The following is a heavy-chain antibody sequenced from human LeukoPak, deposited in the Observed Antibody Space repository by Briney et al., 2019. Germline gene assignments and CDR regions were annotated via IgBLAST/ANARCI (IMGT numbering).Heavy chain of an antibody. CDR3: ANTLYCSSTSCYDY. D-gene: IGHD2-2*01. J-gene: IGHJ4*02. V-gene: IGHV3-23*01. Sequence: GGSLRLSCAASGFSFSSYSMNWVRQAPGKGLEWASAISGSGGSTYYADSVKGRFTISRDNSKNTLYLQMNSLRAEDTAVYYCANTLYCSSTSCYDYWGQGTLVTVSS. CDR2: ISGSGGST. CDR1: GFSFSSYS.